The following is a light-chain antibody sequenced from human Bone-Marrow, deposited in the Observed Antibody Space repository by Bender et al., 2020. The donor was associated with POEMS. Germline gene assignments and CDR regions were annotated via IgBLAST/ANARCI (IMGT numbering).Light chain of an antibody. CDR3: SSYSSSSTFVL. CDR2: DVS. Sequence: QSALTQPRSVSGSPGQSVTISCTGASSDAGVSWYQLHPGKAPKFMIYDVSDRPSGVSHRFSGSKSGNTASLSISGLQTEDEADYYCSSYSSSSTFVLFGGGTKVTVL. J-gene: IGLJ2*01. CDR1: SSDAG. V-gene: IGLV2-11*01.